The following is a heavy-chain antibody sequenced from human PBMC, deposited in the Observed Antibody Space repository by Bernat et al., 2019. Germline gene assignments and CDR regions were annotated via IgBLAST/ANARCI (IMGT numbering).Heavy chain of an antibody. D-gene: IGHD6-19*01. CDR2: INGDGVRT. V-gene: IGHV3-74*01. CDR3: ARGSASAWTDDSFDI. J-gene: IGHJ3*02. Sequence: EVQLVESGGGLVQPGGSLRVSCAASGFSFSSYWMHWVRQAPGEGLVWVSCINGDGVRTRDVDSVKGRFTISRDNAKNTLYLQMNSLRDEDTAVYYCARGSASAWTDDSFDIWGQGTVVTVSS. CDR1: GFSFSSYW.